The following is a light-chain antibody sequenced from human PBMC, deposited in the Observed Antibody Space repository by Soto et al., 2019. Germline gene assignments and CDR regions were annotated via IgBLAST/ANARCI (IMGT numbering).Light chain of an antibody. CDR3: QQRSSWPWT. J-gene: IGKJ1*01. V-gene: IGKV3-11*01. Sequence: EIVLTQSPGTLSLSPGERATLSCRASQSVSSYLAWYQQKPGQAPRLLIHDASNRATGIPARFSGSGSGTDFTLIISSLEPEDFAVYYCQQRSSWPWTFGQGTKVEIK. CDR2: DAS. CDR1: QSVSSY.